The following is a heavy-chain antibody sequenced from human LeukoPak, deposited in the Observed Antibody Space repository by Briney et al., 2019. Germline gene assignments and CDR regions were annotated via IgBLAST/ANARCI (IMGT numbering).Heavy chain of an antibody. CDR3: ARADYYGSGSYYRKPTFFDY. J-gene: IGHJ4*02. Sequence: SETLSLTCAVYGGSFSGYYWSWIRQPPGKGLEWIGEINHSGSTNYNPSLKSRVTISVDTSKNQFSLKLSSVTAADTAVYYCARADYYGSGSYYRKPTFFDYWGQGTLVTVSS. CDR2: INHSGST. CDR1: GGSFSGYY. V-gene: IGHV4-34*01. D-gene: IGHD3-10*01.